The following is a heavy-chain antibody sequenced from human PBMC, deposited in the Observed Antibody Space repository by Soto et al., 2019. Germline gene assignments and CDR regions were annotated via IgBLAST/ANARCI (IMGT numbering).Heavy chain of an antibody. V-gene: IGHV4-39*01. J-gene: IGHJ4*02. CDR2: VYYSGST. D-gene: IGHD3-22*01. Sequence: SETLFLTCTDSGGSVSSSIYYWGWIRQPPGKGLEWIGSVYYSGSTYYNPSLKSRVTISVDTSKNQFSLDLSSVTAADTAVYYCARHQDYYDSSGYFDYWGQGALVTVSS. CDR3: ARHQDYYDSSGYFDY. CDR1: GGSVSSSIYY.